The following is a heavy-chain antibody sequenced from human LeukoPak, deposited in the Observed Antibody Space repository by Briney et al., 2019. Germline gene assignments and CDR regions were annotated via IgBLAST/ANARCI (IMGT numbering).Heavy chain of an antibody. D-gene: IGHD1-26*01. J-gene: IGHJ5*02. CDR2: IIPIFGTA. CDR3: ARNLLELPQFNWFDP. Sequence: SVKVSCKASGGTFSSYAISWVRQAPGQGLEWMGAIIPIFGTANYAQKFQGRVTITTDESTSTAYMELSSLRSEDTAVYYCARNLLELPQFNWFDPWRQRTLVTVSS. V-gene: IGHV1-69*05. CDR1: GGTFSSYA.